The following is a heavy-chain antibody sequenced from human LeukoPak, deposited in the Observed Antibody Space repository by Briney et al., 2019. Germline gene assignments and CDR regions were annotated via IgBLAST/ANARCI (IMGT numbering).Heavy chain of an antibody. D-gene: IGHD2-2*01. J-gene: IGHJ5*02. CDR3: ARGYCSSTSCPTDPNWFDP. V-gene: IGHV1-69*13. CDR2: IIPIFGTA. Sequence: ASVKVSCKASGGTFSSYAISWVRQAPGQGLEWMGGIIPIFGTANYAQEFQGRVTITADESTSTAYMELSSLRSEDTAVYYCARGYCSSTSCPTDPNWFDPWGQGTLVTVSS. CDR1: GGTFSSYA.